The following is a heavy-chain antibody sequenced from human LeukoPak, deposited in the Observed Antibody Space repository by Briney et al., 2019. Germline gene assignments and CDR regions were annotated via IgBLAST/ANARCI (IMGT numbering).Heavy chain of an antibody. D-gene: IGHD2/OR15-2a*01. CDR1: GCSISSYY. Sequence: PSETLSLTCTVSGCSISSYYWSWIRQPPGKGLEWIGYIYYSGSTYYNPSLKSRVTISVDTSKNQFSLKMSSVTAAETAVYYCAGHHPRNTVDFWGQGTLVTVSS. CDR2: IYYSGST. V-gene: IGHV4-59*08. CDR3: AGHHPRNTVDF. J-gene: IGHJ4*02.